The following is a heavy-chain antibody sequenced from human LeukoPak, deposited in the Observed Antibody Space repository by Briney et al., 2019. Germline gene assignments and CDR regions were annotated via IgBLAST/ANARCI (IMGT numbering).Heavy chain of an antibody. CDR1: GFTFSIYS. CDR2: ISSSSSYI. V-gene: IGHV3-21*01. D-gene: IGHD5-24*01. CDR3: AREKLRDGAFDF. Sequence: PGGSLRLSCAASGFTFSIYSMNWVRQAPGKGLEWVSSISSSSSYIYYADSVKGRFTISRDNAKNSLYLQMNSLRAEDTAVYYCAREKLRDGAFDFWGQGTMVTVSS. J-gene: IGHJ3*01.